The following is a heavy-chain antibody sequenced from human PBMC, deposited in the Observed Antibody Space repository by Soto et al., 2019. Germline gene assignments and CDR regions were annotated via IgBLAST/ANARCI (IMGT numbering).Heavy chain of an antibody. V-gene: IGHV4-30-4*01. CDR2: IYYSGSP. J-gene: IGHJ6*02. Sequence: SETLSLTCTVSGGSISSGDYYWSWIRQPPGKGLEWIGYIYYSGSPYYNPSLKSRVTISVDTSKNQFSLKLSSVTAADTAVYYCARDEIAARPTGYYYYYGMDVWGQGTTVTVSS. CDR3: ARDEIAARPTGYYYYYGMDV. CDR1: GGSISSGDYY. D-gene: IGHD6-6*01.